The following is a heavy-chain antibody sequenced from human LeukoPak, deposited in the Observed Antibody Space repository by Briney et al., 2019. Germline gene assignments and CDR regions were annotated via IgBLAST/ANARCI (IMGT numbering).Heavy chain of an antibody. D-gene: IGHD3-22*01. J-gene: IGHJ4*02. CDR2: IYYRGST. CDR3: ARSNPYYYDSSGYPTFYFDY. Sequence: SETLSLTCTVSGGSISSSSYYWGWIRQPPGNGLEWIGSIYYRGSTYYNPSLKSRVTISVDTSKNQFSLKLSSVTAADTAVYYCARSNPYYYDSSGYPTFYFDYWGQGTLVTVSS. CDR1: GGSISSSSYY. V-gene: IGHV4-39*07.